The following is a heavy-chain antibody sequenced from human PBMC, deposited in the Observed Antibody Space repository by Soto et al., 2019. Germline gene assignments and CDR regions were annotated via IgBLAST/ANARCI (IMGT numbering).Heavy chain of an antibody. CDR3: AKDSTAAGMYNWFDP. V-gene: IGHV3-23*01. Sequence: PGGSLRLSCAASGFTFSSYAMSWVRQAPGQGLEWVSAISGSGGSTYYADSVKGRFTISRDNSKNTLYLQMNSLRAEDTAVYYCAKDSTAAGMYNWFDPWGQGTLVTVSS. D-gene: IGHD6-13*01. J-gene: IGHJ5*02. CDR2: ISGSGGST. CDR1: GFTFSSYA.